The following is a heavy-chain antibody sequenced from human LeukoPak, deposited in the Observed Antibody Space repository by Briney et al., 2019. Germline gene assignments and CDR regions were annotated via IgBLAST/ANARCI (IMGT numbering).Heavy chain of an antibody. J-gene: IGHJ6*03. V-gene: IGHV4-4*02. CDR3: GSNRLVRYSGYMDV. D-gene: IGHD6-13*01. CDR1: GGSISSSNW. Sequence: PSETLSLTCAVSGGSISSSNWWSWVRQPPGKALEWIGNIFYSGSTYYSPSLKSRVTISLDTSRNQFSLKLNSVTAADTAVYYCGSNRLVRYSGYMDVWGKGTTVTVSS. CDR2: IFYSGST.